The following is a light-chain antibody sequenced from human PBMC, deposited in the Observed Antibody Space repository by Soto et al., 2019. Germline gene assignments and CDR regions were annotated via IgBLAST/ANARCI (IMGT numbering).Light chain of an antibody. V-gene: IGKV3D-15*01. CDR2: DTS. Sequence: EIVLTQSPATLSVSPGERVTLSCRASQSVSNKLAWYQQRPGQAPRLLISDTSTRATGIPARFSGSGSGTEFTLTVSSLQSEDFGVFYCQQRFDWPKITFGQGTRLEI. J-gene: IGKJ5*01. CDR1: QSVSNK. CDR3: QQRFDWPKIT.